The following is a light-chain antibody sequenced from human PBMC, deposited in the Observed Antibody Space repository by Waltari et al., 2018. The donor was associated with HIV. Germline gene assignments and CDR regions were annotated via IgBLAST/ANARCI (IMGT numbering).Light chain of an antibody. CDR3: QQYNNWPPWT. Sequence: ELVMAQTPATLSASPGDSPTLSCRASQSVGSNLAWYQQKPGQAPRLLIYGASNRATGVPVRFSGSGSGTDFTLTISSLQSEDFAVYYCQQYNNWPPWTFGQGTKVEIK. CDR2: GAS. J-gene: IGKJ1*01. CDR1: QSVGSN. V-gene: IGKV3-15*01.